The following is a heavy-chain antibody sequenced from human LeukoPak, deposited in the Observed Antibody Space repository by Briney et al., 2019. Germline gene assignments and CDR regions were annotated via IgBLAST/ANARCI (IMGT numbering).Heavy chain of an antibody. V-gene: IGHV1-69*04. Sequence: SVKVSCKASGGTFTSHAFNWVRQAPGQGLEWVGRIIPLLGVTNHAQKLQGRVTVTADPATNTAYMELSSLIPDDTAVYYCARARTMITFGGVRHAFDIWGQGTLVTVSS. CDR2: IIPLLGVT. CDR3: ARARTMITFGGVRHAFDI. CDR1: GGTFTSHA. D-gene: IGHD3-16*01. J-gene: IGHJ3*02.